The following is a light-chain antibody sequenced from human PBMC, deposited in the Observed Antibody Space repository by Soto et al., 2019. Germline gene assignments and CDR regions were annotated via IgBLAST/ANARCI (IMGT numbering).Light chain of an antibody. Sequence: EIVLTHPPATLSLSAGQRDTPSCRATQSVSSYLAWYQQKPGQTPRLLIYDASNRATGIPARFSGSGSGTDFTLTISSLEPEDFAVYYCQQRSNWITFGQGTRLEIK. V-gene: IGKV3-11*01. CDR2: DAS. CDR1: QSVSSY. CDR3: QQRSNWIT. J-gene: IGKJ5*01.